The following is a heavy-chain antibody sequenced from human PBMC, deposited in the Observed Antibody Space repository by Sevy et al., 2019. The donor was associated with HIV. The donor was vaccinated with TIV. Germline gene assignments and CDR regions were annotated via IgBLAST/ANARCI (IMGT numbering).Heavy chain of an antibody. V-gene: IGHV1-18*01. J-gene: IGHJ6*02. CDR2: ISAYNGNT. D-gene: IGHD3-22*01. Sequence: ASVKVSCKASGYTFTSYGISWVRQAPGQGLEWMGWISAYNGNTNYAQTLQGRVTMTTDTSTSTAYRELRSLRSDDTAVYYCARQTTNYYDSSGYLGVWGQGTTVTVSS. CDR1: GYTFTSYG. CDR3: ARQTTNYYDSSGYLGV.